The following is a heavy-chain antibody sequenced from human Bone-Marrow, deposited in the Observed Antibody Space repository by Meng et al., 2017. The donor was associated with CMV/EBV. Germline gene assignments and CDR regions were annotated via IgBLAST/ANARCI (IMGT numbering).Heavy chain of an antibody. CDR1: GFTFGDYA. J-gene: IGHJ6*02. CDR3: ASPGSGSSGYYYYYGMDV. D-gene: IGHD3-22*01. CDR2: IYSGGST. V-gene: IGHV3-53*01. Sequence: GESLKLSCTASGFTFGDYAMSWVRQAPGKGLEWVSVIYSGGSTYYADSVKGRFTISRDNSKNTLYLQMNSLRAEDTAVYYCASPGSGSSGYYYYYGMDVWGQGTTVTVSS.